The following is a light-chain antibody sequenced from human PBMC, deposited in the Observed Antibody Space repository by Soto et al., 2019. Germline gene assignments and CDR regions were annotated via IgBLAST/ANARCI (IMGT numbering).Light chain of an antibody. CDR2: RND. CDR1: SSNIGSNY. CDR3: AACDDSLSAVV. Sequence: QSVLTQPPSASGTPGQRVTISCSGSSSNIGSNYVYWYQQFPGSAPKLLIYRNDQRPSGVPDRFSGSTSGTSASLAISGPRSEDDADYYCAACDDSLSAVVFGGGTKLTVL. V-gene: IGLV1-47*01. J-gene: IGLJ2*01.